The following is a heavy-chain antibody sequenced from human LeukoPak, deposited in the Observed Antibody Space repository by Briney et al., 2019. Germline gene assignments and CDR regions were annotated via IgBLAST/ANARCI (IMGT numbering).Heavy chain of an antibody. CDR2: ISGSGGST. Sequence: GGSLRLSCAASGFTFSSYAMSWVRQAPGKGLEWVSAISGSGGSTYYADSVKGRFTISRDNSKNTLYLQMNSLRAEDTAVYYCAKDIFPDIAAAGTGVTDYWGQGTLVTVSS. V-gene: IGHV3-23*01. J-gene: IGHJ4*02. CDR1: GFTFSSYA. CDR3: AKDIFPDIAAAGTGVTDY. D-gene: IGHD6-13*01.